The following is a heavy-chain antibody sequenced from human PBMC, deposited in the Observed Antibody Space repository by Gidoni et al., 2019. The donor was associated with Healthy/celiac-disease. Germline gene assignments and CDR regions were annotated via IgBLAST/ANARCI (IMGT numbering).Heavy chain of an antibody. CDR2: IKKDGSEK. D-gene: IGHD3-22*01. Sequence: EGQLVESGGGLVQPGGSWRLSCAASGFTLRSDWMSWVRQAPGKGLEWVANIKKDGSEKYYVDSVKGRFTISRDNAKNSLYLQMNSLRAEDTAVYYCASSSYYYDSSGNYLDYWGQGTLVTVSS. CDR1: GFTLRSDW. J-gene: IGHJ4*02. CDR3: ASSSYYYDSSGNYLDY. V-gene: IGHV3-7*03.